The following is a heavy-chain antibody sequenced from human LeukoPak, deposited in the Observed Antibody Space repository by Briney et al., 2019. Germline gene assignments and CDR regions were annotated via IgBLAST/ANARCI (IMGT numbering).Heavy chain of an antibody. J-gene: IGHJ3*01. CDR1: GFTFSNFV. Sequence: GGSLRLSCAASGFTFSNFVMTWVRQVPGKGLEWVSGIRGGAGDTYYADSVKGRFTISRDTSKNTLYLQMNSLRAEDTAVYYCAKDGSGTYPDAFDVWGQGTMVTVSS. CDR2: IRGGAGDT. V-gene: IGHV3-23*01. D-gene: IGHD1-26*01. CDR3: AKDGSGTYPDAFDV.